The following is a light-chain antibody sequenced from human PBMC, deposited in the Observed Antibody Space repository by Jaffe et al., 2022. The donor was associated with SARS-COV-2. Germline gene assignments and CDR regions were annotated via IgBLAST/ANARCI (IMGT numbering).Light chain of an antibody. CDR3: SSYAGSNNLL. CDR2: EVN. J-gene: IGLJ2*01. CDR1: SSDVGAYNY. Sequence: QSALTQPPSASGSPGQSVTISCTGTSSDVGAYNYVFWYQHHPGKAPKLMIYEVNKRPSGVPDRFSGSKSGNTASLTVSGLQAADEADYYCSSYAGSNNLLFGGGTKVTVL. V-gene: IGLV2-8*01.